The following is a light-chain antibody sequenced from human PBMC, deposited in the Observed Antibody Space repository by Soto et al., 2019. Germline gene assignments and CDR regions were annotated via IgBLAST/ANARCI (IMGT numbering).Light chain of an antibody. J-gene: IGKJ1*01. CDR2: NAS. Sequence: DIQMTQSPSSVSASVGYRFAITCRASQAISNYLNWYQQKPGKAPNRLILNASTLGSGVPSRFSGSGSGTEFTLTISGLQPDDFATYYCQHCDTSWPFGQGTKVDIK. CDR1: QAISNY. CDR3: QHCDTSWP. V-gene: IGKV1-17*01.